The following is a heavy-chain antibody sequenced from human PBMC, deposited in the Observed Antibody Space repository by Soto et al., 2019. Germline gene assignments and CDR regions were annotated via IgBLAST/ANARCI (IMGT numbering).Heavy chain of an antibody. CDR2: IIPMFGTL. CDR1: GGTFSSYT. Sequence: GASVKVSCKASGGTFSSYTISWVRQAPGQGLEWLGGIIPMFGTLYYAQKFQGRLTIAADSSTSTAYMELSTLRSDDTAVYYCARKVASSDDAFDIWGQGTMVTVSS. V-gene: IGHV1-69*06. D-gene: IGHD6-6*01. J-gene: IGHJ3*02. CDR3: ARKVASSDDAFDI.